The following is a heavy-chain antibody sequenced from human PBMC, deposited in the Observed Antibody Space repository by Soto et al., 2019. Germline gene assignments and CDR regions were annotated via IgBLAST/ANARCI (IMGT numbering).Heavy chain of an antibody. CDR1: GCMFSSYA. J-gene: IGHJ5*02. D-gene: IGHD2-2*01. V-gene: IGHV3-23*01. CDR2: ISGSGGST. Sequence: WLSLRLWYAAAGCMFSSYAMSWVRQAPGKGLEWVSAISGSGGSTYYADSVKGRFTISRDNSKNTLYLQMNSLRAEDTAVYYCAKEKISTSCCTWSAPRGKGTLVPGS. CDR3: AKEKISTSCCTWSAP.